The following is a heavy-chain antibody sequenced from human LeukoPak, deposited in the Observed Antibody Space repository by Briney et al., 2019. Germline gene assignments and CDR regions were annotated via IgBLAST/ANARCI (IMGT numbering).Heavy chain of an antibody. Sequence: SETLSPTCTVSGGAIRSHYWNWLRQPAGKGLEWIGRIYSSGYANDNPSLKSRITMSVDMSKNQFSLRLNSVTAADTAVYYCARGEHSVDSWGQGMLVAVSS. CDR3: ARGEHSVDS. J-gene: IGHJ4*02. V-gene: IGHV4-4*07. D-gene: IGHD1/OR15-1a*01. CDR2: IYSSGYA. CDR1: GGAIRSHY.